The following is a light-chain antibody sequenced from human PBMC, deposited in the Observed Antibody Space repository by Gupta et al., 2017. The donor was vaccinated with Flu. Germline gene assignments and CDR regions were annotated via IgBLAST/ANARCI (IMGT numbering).Light chain of an antibody. V-gene: IGKV3-20*01. CDR3: QQYCSSPPN. J-gene: IGKJ2*01. Sequence: EIVFTQSPATLSLSPGERATLSCRVRQTVSSNYIAWFQQKPGQAPRLLIYGTSNRATGVPDRFSGSGSGTDFTLTISRLEPEDFAVYYCQQYCSSPPNFGQGTKVEIK. CDR2: GTS. CDR1: QTVSSNY.